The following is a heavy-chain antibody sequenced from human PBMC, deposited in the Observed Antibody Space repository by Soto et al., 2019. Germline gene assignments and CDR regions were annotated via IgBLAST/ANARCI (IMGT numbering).Heavy chain of an antibody. CDR3: ATAYSREVANTSYYFDY. J-gene: IGHJ4*02. V-gene: IGHV1-24*01. CDR2: FDPEDGET. CDR1: GYTLTELS. Sequence: GASVKVSCKVSGYTLTELSMHWVRQAPGKGLEWMGGFDPEDGETIYAQKFQGRVTMTEDTSTDTAYMELSSLRSEDTAVYYCATAYSREVANTSYYFDYWGQGTLVTVSS. D-gene: IGHD4-4*01.